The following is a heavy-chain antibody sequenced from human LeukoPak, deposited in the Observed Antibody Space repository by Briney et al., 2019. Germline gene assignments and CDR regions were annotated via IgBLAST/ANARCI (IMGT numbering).Heavy chain of an antibody. Sequence: GSLRLSCVVSGFTFSSHSVNWVRQAPGKGPEWVLSITTSNYIFYAESVKGRFTISRDNAKNSLYLQMTSLRAEDTAVYYCVREQARAGSFDYWGQGTLVTVSS. J-gene: IGHJ4*02. CDR3: VREQARAGSFDY. V-gene: IGHV3-21*01. CDR1: GFTFSSHS. CDR2: ITTSNYI. D-gene: IGHD6-19*01.